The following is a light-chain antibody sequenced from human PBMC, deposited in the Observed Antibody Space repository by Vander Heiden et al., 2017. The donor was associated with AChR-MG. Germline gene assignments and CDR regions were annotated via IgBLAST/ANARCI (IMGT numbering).Light chain of an antibody. V-gene: IGLV3-21*04. CDR3: QVWDRSSDHRV. J-gene: IGLJ3*02. CDR1: NIGSNS. Sequence: SYVLTQPPSVSVAPGKTARITCGANNIGSNSVHWYHQKPGHAPLLVIYSDSHRRSGVPERFSGSNSGNTATLTSSRVEAGDEADHYCQVWDRSSDHRVFGGGTKLTVL. CDR2: SDS.